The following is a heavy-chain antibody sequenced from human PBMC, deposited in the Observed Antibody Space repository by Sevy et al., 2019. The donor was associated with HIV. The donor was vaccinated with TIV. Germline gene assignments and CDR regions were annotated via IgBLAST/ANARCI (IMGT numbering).Heavy chain of an antibody. CDR2: IYHSAST. Sequence: SETLSLTCTVSGGSISSGDYYWNWIRQPPGKGLEWIGYIYHSASTFDNPSLQSRAIISEDRSKNQFSLKLNSVTAADTAVYYCARERGYTYLLIDNWGQGTLVTVSS. CDR1: GGSISSGDYY. J-gene: IGHJ4*02. CDR3: ARERGYTYLLIDN. V-gene: IGHV4-30-4*01. D-gene: IGHD5-18*01.